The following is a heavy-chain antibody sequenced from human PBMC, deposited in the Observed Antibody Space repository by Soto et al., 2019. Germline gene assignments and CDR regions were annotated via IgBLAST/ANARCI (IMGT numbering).Heavy chain of an antibody. CDR3: ARLAYCGGDCYWGPFDY. D-gene: IGHD2-21*02. Sequence: LSXTCTLSGGSISRYCWSWIRQPPGKGLEWIGYIYYSGSTNYNPSLKSRVTISVDTSKNQFSLKLSSVTAADTAVYYCARLAYCGGDCYWGPFDYWGQGTLVTVSS. J-gene: IGHJ4*02. V-gene: IGHV4-59*01. CDR2: IYYSGST. CDR1: GGSISRYC.